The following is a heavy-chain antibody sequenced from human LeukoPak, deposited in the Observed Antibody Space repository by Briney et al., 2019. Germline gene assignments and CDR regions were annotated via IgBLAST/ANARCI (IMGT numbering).Heavy chain of an antibody. CDR2: ISSSGDYL. V-gene: IGHV3-21*01. J-gene: IGHJ4*02. CDR1: GFTFSTYS. CDR3: AGRHCTNGLCHFDY. Sequence: GGSLRLSCVASGFTFSTYSMNWVRRTPGKGLEWVSSISSSGDYLHYADSVKGRFTISRDNAKNSLYLQMNSLRAEDTAVYYCAGRHCTNGLCHFDYWGRGTLVTVSS. D-gene: IGHD2-8*01.